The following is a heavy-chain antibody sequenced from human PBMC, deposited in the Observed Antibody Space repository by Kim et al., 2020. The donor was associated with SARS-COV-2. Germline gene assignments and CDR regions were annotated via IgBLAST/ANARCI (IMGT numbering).Heavy chain of an antibody. J-gene: IGHJ6*02. D-gene: IGHD3-3*01. Sequence: ASVKVSCKASGYTFTSYGISWVRQAPGQGLEWMGWISAYNGNTNYAQKLQGRVTMTTDTSTSTAYMELRSLRSDDTAVYYCARVRVMDDFWSIDYYYYGMDVWGQGTTVTVSS. CDR3: ARVRVMDDFWSIDYYYYGMDV. V-gene: IGHV1-18*01. CDR2: ISAYNGNT. CDR1: GYTFTSYG.